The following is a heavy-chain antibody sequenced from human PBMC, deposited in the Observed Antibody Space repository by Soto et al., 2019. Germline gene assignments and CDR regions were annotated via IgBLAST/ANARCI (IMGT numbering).Heavy chain of an antibody. CDR1: GGPVRDAYSY. CDR2: PSYTGST. Sequence: SETLSLTCTVSGGPVRDAYSYWTWIRQPPGKGLEWMGYPSYTGSTYYDPSLRTRATISVDESSNHLSLRLSSVTAADTAVYYCARELEGGVFDIWGRGTLVTVSS. J-gene: IGHJ3*02. D-gene: IGHD2-8*02. CDR3: ARELEGGVFDI. V-gene: IGHV4-30-4*01.